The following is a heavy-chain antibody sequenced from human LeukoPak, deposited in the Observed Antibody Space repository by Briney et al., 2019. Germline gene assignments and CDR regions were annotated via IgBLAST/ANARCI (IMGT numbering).Heavy chain of an antibody. CDR3: ARDGATAAAGTSFDY. J-gene: IGHJ4*02. CDR1: GGTFSSYA. Sequence: SVKVSCKASGGTFSSYAISWVRQAPGQGLEWMGGIIPIFGTASYAQKFQGRVTITADESTSTAYMELSSLRSEDTAVYYCARDGATAAAGTSFDYWGQGTLVTVSS. D-gene: IGHD6-13*01. V-gene: IGHV1-69*13. CDR2: IIPIFGTA.